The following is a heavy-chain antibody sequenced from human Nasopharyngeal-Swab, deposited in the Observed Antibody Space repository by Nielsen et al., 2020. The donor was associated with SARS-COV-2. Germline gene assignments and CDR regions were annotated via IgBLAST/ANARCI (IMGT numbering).Heavy chain of an antibody. Sequence: GESLKISCAASGFIFSGSAMHWVRQASGQGLECVGRIGDKDHNYATTYGAAVKGRFTISRDDSKNTAFLQMDSLKTEDTALYYCTTDYYFDYWGQGTLVTVSS. J-gene: IGHJ4*02. CDR1: GFIFSGSA. V-gene: IGHV3-73*01. CDR2: IGDKDHNYAT. CDR3: TTDYYFDY.